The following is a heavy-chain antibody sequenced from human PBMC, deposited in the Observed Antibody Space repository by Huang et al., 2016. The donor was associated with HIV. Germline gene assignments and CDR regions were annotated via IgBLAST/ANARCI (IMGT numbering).Heavy chain of an antibody. V-gene: IGHV3-23*01. CDR2: ISASGDTK. D-gene: IGHD1-26*01. J-gene: IGHJ4*02. CDR1: GFTFNIYA. Sequence: EVRLLESGGRLVQSGESLRLSCAASGFTFNIYAMSWVRQAPGKGLGWVAGISASGDTKNYPDSVKGRFTISRDNSRSILYLQMSSLGGEATAMYYCAKPYSGSSNQVFDYWGQGTMVTVSS. CDR3: AKPYSGSSNQVFDY.